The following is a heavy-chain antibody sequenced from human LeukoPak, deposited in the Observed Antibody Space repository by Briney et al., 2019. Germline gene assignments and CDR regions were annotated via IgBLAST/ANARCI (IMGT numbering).Heavy chain of an antibody. CDR2: ISAYNGNT. CDR3: ARAPQYDPRAFDF. D-gene: IGHD2/OR15-2a*01. J-gene: IGHJ3*01. V-gene: IGHV1-18*01. CDR1: GYTFTSYG. Sequence: ASVKVSCKASGYTFTSYGLSWVRQAPGQGLEWMGWISAYNGNTNYARKVRGRVTLTTDTSTSTAYMELKSLRSDDTAVYYCARAPQYDPRAFDFWGQGTMVTVSS.